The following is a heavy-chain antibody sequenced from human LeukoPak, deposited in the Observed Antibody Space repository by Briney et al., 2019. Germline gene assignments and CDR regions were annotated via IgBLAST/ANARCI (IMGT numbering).Heavy chain of an antibody. CDR3: ARDRYYYDSSGYYFQSNYYYYMDV. J-gene: IGHJ6*03. CDR1: GYTFTSYD. D-gene: IGHD3-22*01. Sequence: ASVKVSCKASGYTFTSYDINWVRQATGQGLERMGWMNPNSGNTGYAQKFQGRVTMTRNTSISTAYMELSSLRSEDTAVYYCARDRYYYDSSGYYFQSNYYYYMDVWGKGTTVTVSS. V-gene: IGHV1-8*01. CDR2: MNPNSGNT.